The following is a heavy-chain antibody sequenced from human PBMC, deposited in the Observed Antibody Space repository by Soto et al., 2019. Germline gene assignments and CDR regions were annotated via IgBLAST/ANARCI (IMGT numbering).Heavy chain of an antibody. V-gene: IGHV4-4*02. CDR3: ATSKSKTFQY. CDR1: SGSISSDNW. J-gene: IGHJ4*02. Sequence: QVQLQESGPGLVKPSGTLSLTCAVSSGSISSDNWWIWVRQPPGEGLEDIGEIYHSGSTHYNPSLNSRVTISVDKSKNQSSLKLTSVTAADTAVYYCATSKSKTFQYWGQGTLVTVSS. CDR2: IYHSGST.